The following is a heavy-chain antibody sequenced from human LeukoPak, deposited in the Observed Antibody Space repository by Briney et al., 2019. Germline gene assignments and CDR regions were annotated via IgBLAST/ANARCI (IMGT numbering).Heavy chain of an antibody. CDR2: IYHSGST. Sequence: SETLSLTCAVSGGSISSGGYSWSWIRQPPGKGLEWIGYIYHSGSTYYNPSLKSRVTISVDRSKNQFSLKLSSVTAADTAVYYCARGYYYDSSGSVFDYWGQGTLVTVSS. J-gene: IGHJ4*02. V-gene: IGHV4-30-2*01. D-gene: IGHD3-22*01. CDR1: GGSISSGGYS. CDR3: ARGYYYDSSGSVFDY.